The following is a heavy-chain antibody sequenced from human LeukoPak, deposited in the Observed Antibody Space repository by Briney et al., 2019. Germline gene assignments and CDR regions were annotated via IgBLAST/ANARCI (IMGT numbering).Heavy chain of an antibody. CDR3: AREEAYYYYMDV. J-gene: IGHJ6*03. CDR1: GGTFSSYA. CDR2: ITPMYGTT. Sequence: SVKVSCKASGGTFSSYAINWVRQAPGQGPEWMGGITPMYGTTNYARKFQGRVTITADESTSTAYMELTSLRSEDTAVYYCAREEAYYYYMDVWGKGTTVTVSS. V-gene: IGHV1-69*13.